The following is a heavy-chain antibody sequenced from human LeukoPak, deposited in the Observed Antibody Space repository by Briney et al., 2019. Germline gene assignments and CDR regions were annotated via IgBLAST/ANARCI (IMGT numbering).Heavy chain of an antibody. D-gene: IGHD2-2*01. V-gene: IGHV3-23*01. CDR2: ISGSGGST. CDR1: GFTFNNAW. J-gene: IGHJ4*02. Sequence: GGSLRLSCAASGFTFNNAWMSWVRQAPGKGLEWVSAISGSGGSTYYADSVKGRFTISRDNSKNTLYLQMNSLRAEDTAVYYCAKGTCSSTSCYPYYFDYWGQGTLVTVSS. CDR3: AKGTCSSTSCYPYYFDY.